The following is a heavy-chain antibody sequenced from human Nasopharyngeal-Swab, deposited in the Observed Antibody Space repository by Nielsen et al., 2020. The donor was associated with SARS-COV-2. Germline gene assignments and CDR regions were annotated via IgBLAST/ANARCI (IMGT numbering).Heavy chain of an antibody. D-gene: IGHD5-12*01. Sequence: GESLKISCKGSGYSFTSYWIAWVRQMPGKGLEWMGIIYPGDSDTRYSPSFQGQVTISADKSINTAYLQWSSLTASDTAVYYCVRPEGVATSFKYYFQYGMDVWGQGTMVTVPS. V-gene: IGHV5-51*01. J-gene: IGHJ6*02. CDR2: IYPGDSDT. CDR1: GYSFTSYW. CDR3: VRPEGVATSFKYYFQYGMDV.